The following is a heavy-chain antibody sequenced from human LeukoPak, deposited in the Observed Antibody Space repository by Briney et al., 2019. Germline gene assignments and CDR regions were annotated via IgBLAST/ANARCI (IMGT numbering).Heavy chain of an antibody. CDR3: ARGSVLRYFDWLFRYYYYYYMDV. V-gene: IGHV1-69*13. D-gene: IGHD3-9*01. J-gene: IGHJ6*03. Sequence: GASVKVSCKASGGTFSSYAISWVRQAPGQGLEWMGGIIPIFGTANYAQKFQGRVTITADESTSTAYMELSSLRSEDTAVYYCARGSVLRYFDWLFRYYYYYYMDVWGKGTTVTISS. CDR1: GGTFSSYA. CDR2: IIPIFGTA.